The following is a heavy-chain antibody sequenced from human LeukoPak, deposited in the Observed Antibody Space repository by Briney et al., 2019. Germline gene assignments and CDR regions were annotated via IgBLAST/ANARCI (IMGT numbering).Heavy chain of an antibody. CDR2: ISYDGSKK. CDR3: AKAPYYYDSSGYFLGLYYFDY. D-gene: IGHD3-22*01. CDR1: GFTFSSYA. J-gene: IGHJ4*02. V-gene: IGHV3-30*04. Sequence: GGSLRLSCAASGFTFSSYAMHWVRQAPGKGLEWVTIISYDGSKKYYADYVKGRFTISRDNSKNTLYLQMNSLRAEDTAVYYCAKAPYYYDSSGYFLGLYYFDYWGQGTLVTVSS.